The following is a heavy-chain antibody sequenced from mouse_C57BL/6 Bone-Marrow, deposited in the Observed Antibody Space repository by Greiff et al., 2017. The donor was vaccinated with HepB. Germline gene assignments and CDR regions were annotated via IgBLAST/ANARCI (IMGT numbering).Heavy chain of an antibody. CDR1: GFTFSDYG. CDR2: ISSGSSTI. D-gene: IGHD2-3*01. Sequence: VMLVESGGGLVKPGGSLKLSCAASGFTFSDYGMHWVRQAPEKGLEWVAYISSGSSTIYYADTVKGRFTISGDNAKNTLFLQMTSLRSEDTAMYYCARRWLYAMDYWGQGTSVTVSS. V-gene: IGHV5-17*01. J-gene: IGHJ4*01. CDR3: ARRWLYAMDY.